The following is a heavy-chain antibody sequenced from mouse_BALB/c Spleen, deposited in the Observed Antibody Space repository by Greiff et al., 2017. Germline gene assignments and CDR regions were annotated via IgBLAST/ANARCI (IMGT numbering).Heavy chain of an antibody. Sequence: EVKLQESGAELVKPGASVKLSCTASGFNIKDTYMHWVKQRPEQGLEWIGRIDPANGNTKYDPKFQGKATITADTSSNTAFLQLSSLTSEDNAVYYCASDRSGLAWFAFWGQGTLVTVSA. D-gene: IGHD3-2*01. CDR1: GFNIKDTY. J-gene: IGHJ3*01. CDR3: ASDRSGLAWFAF. V-gene: IGHV14-3*02. CDR2: IDPANGNT.